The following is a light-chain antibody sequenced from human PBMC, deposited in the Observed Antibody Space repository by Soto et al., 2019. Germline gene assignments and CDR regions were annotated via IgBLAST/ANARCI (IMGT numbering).Light chain of an antibody. J-gene: IGKJ1*01. CDR2: DAS. Sequence: DIQMTQSPCTRSASAVGGGTITCRASQSISSWLAWYQQKPGKAPKLLISDASSLETGVPSRFSGSGSGTEFTLTINSLQPDDFATYYCQQYKSYWTFGQGTKVDIK. V-gene: IGKV1-5*01. CDR1: QSISSW. CDR3: QQYKSYWT.